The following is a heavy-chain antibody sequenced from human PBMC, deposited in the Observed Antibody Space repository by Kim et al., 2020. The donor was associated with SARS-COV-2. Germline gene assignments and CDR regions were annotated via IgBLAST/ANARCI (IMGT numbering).Heavy chain of an antibody. CDR2: ISSSSSYI. V-gene: IGHV3-21*01. D-gene: IGHD5-18*01. CDR3: ARDAPYEYSYGAFYFDY. Sequence: GGSLRLSCAASGFTFRSFTMDWVRQAPGRGLECVASISSSSSYIYYADSLKGRFTISRDNAKNSLYLQMNSLRAEDTAVYYCARDAPYEYSYGAFYFDY. CDR1: GFTFRSFT. J-gene: IGHJ4*01.